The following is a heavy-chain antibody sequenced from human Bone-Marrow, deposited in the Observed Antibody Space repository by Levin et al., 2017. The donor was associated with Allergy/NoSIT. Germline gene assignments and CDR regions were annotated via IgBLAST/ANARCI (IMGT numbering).Heavy chain of an antibody. Sequence: GGSLRLSCAASGFTFSDYGMHWVRQAAGKGLEWMALISYEGSDKQYADSVKGRFTISRDNSKGTLYLQMNSLRAEDTAVYYCAKDRNAGYSSGRYQSAFDFWGQGTKVTVSS. J-gene: IGHJ3*01. D-gene: IGHD6-19*01. CDR3: AKDRNAGYSSGRYQSAFDF. V-gene: IGHV3-30*18. CDR1: GFTFSDYG. CDR2: ISYEGSDK.